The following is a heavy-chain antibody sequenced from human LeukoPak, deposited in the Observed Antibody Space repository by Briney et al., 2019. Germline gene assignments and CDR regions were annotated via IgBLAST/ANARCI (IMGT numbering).Heavy chain of an antibody. Sequence: GGSLRLSCAVSGFTFSSFPFHWVRQAPGKGLEWVAAISTDGSYKYHGDSVKGRFTISRDNPMNTLYLQMNGLRPDVTAVYYCARSLIPGRWYFDLWGRGTLVTVSS. V-gene: IGHV3-30*04. CDR3: ARSLIPGRWYFDL. CDR1: GFTFSSFP. CDR2: ISTDGSYK. D-gene: IGHD3-16*01. J-gene: IGHJ2*01.